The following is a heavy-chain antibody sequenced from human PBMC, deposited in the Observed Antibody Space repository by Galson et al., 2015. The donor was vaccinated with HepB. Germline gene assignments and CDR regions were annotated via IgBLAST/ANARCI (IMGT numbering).Heavy chain of an antibody. V-gene: IGHV3-33*08. J-gene: IGHJ4*02. CDR1: GFTFSSYG. CDR2: IWYDGSNK. D-gene: IGHD3-3*01. CDR3: ARDQKILEWLWSPAPGY. Sequence: SLRLSCAASGFTFSSYGMHWVRQAPGKGLEWVAVIWYDGSNKYYADSVKGRFTISRDNSKNTLYLQMNSLRAEDTAVYYCARDQKILEWLWSPAPGYWGQGTLVTVSS.